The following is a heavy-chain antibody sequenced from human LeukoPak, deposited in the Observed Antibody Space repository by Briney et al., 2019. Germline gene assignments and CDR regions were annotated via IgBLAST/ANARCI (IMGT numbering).Heavy chain of an antibody. D-gene: IGHD2-15*01. CDR3: AKAVNGVVARDWFDP. J-gene: IGHJ5*02. CDR1: GFTFSNYA. CDR2: ISGSGGNT. Sequence: GGSLRLSCAASGFTFSNYAMSWVRQAPGKGLVWVSAISGSGGNTYYADSVKGRFTISRDNSKNTLYLQMNSLRAEDTAVYYGAKAVNGVVARDWFDPWGEGTLVTVSS. V-gene: IGHV3-23*01.